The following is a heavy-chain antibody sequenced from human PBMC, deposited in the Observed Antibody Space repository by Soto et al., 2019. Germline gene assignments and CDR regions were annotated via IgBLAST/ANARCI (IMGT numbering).Heavy chain of an antibody. D-gene: IGHD6-13*01. J-gene: IGHJ4*02. CDR3: VRGVDSSFDY. CDR1: GDSVACNRAT. CDR2: TYYRSKWKN. Sequence: PSQTLSLTCVISGDSVACNRATWNWVRQSPSRGLEWLGRTYYRSKWKNDYALSVNSRININPDTSKNQLSLQLSSVTPDDTAIYYCVRGVDSSFDYWGQGALVSVSS. V-gene: IGHV6-1*01.